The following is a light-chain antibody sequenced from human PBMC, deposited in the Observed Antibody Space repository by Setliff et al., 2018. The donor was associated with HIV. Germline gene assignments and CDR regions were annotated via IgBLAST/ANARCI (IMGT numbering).Light chain of an antibody. Sequence: QSVLTQPRSVSGSPGQSVTISCTGTNSDVGLYNFVSWYQHHPGKAPKLIIYDVTKRPSGVPDRFSGSKSGNTASLTISGLQAEDEADYYCCSYATIPPDVFGTGTKVTVL. CDR1: NSDVGLYNF. J-gene: IGLJ1*01. V-gene: IGLV2-11*01. CDR2: DVT. CDR3: CSYATIPPDV.